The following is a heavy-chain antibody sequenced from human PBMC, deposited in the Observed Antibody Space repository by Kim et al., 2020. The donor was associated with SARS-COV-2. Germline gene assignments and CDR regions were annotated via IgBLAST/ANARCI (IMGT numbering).Heavy chain of an antibody. V-gene: IGHV3-48*03. D-gene: IGHD3-10*01. Sequence: GGSLRLSCAASGFTFSSYEMNWVRQAPGKGLEWVSYISSSGSTIYYADSVKGRFTISRDNAKNSLYLQMNSLRAEDTAVYYCARYEELLWFGEFRGGFDYWGQGTLVTVSS. CDR1: GFTFSSYE. J-gene: IGHJ4*02. CDR2: ISSSGSTI. CDR3: ARYEELLWFGEFRGGFDY.